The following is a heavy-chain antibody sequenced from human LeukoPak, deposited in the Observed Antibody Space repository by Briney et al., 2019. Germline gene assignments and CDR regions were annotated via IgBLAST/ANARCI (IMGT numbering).Heavy chain of an antibody. V-gene: IGHV3-21*01. CDR3: ARADVM. CDR2: ISSSSTYI. J-gene: IGHJ4*02. CDR1: GFTSSNYN. D-gene: IGHD3-16*01. Sequence: GGSLRLSCAASGFTSSNYNMNWVRQAPGKGLEWVSSISSSSTYISYADSVKGRFTISRDNAKNSLFLQMNSLRAEDTAVYYCARADVMGGQGTLVTVSS.